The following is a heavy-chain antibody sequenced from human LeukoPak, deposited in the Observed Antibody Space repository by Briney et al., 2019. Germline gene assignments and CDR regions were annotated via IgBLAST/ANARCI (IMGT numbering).Heavy chain of an antibody. J-gene: IGHJ4*02. CDR1: GGSFSGYY. V-gene: IGHV3-7*01. CDR3: AREVWGPEY. D-gene: IGHD1-14*01. Sequence: LSLTCAVYGGSFSGYYWSWIRQPPGKGLEWVGNIKQDGSDKNYMDSVKGRFTISRDNTKNSVYLQMSSLRAEDTAVYYCAREVWGPEYWGQGTLVTVSS. CDR2: IKQDGSDK.